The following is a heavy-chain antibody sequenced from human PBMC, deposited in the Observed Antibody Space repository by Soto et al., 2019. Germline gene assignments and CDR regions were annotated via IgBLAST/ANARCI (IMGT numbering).Heavy chain of an antibody. Sequence: PGGSLRLSCAASGFTFSSFVMHWVRQAPGKGLEWVAMISHDGSNKNYADSVKGRFTISRDNSKNTLYLQMNSLRAEDTAVYYCARDYYRFNSGYGFSMDVWGQGTTVTVSS. V-gene: IGHV3-30-3*01. CDR1: GFTFSSFV. J-gene: IGHJ6*02. CDR2: ISHDGSNK. D-gene: IGHD5-12*01. CDR3: ARDYYRFNSGYGFSMDV.